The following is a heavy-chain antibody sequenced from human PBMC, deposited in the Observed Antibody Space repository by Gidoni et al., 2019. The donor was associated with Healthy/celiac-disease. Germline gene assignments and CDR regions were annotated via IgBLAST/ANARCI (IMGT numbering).Heavy chain of an antibody. CDR2: IKSKTDGGTT. V-gene: IGHV3-15*01. J-gene: IGHJ6*02. Sequence: EVQLVESGGGLVKPGGSLRLSCAASGFTFSNAWMSWVRQAPGQGLEWVGRIKSKTDGGTTDYAAPVKGRFTISRDDSKNTLYLQMNSLKTEDTAVYYCTTDVDVGYCSSTSCPKIYYYYGMDVWGQGTTVTVSS. CDR1: GFTFSNAW. CDR3: TTDVDVGYCSSTSCPKIYYYYGMDV. D-gene: IGHD2-2*01.